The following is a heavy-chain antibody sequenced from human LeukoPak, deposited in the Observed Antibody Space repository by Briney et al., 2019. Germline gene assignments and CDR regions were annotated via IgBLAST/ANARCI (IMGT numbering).Heavy chain of an antibody. V-gene: IGHV3-7*01. Sequence: PGGSLRLSCAASGFTFSSYWMSWVRQAPGKGLEWVANIKQDGSEKYYVDSVKGRFTISRDNAKNSLYLQMNSLRAEDTAVFYCARDAGSSYYDILTGYYSYYYYYYMDVWGKGTTVTVSS. CDR1: GFTFSSYW. D-gene: IGHD3-9*01. CDR2: IKQDGSEK. CDR3: ARDAGSSYYDILTGYYSYYYYYYMDV. J-gene: IGHJ6*03.